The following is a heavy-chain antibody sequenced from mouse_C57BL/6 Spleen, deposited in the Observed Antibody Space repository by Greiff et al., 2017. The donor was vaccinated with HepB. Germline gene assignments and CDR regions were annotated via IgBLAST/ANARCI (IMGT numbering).Heavy chain of an antibody. CDR3: ARRGLGRDFDY. D-gene: IGHD4-1*01. CDR1: GYAFTNYL. V-gene: IGHV1-54*01. Sequence: QVQLQQSGAELVRPGTSVPVSCKASGYAFTNYLIEWVKQRPGQGLEWIGVINPGSGGTNYNEKFKGKATLTADKSSSTAYMQLSSLTSEDSAVYFCARRGLGRDFDYWGQGTTLTVSS. J-gene: IGHJ2*01. CDR2: INPGSGGT.